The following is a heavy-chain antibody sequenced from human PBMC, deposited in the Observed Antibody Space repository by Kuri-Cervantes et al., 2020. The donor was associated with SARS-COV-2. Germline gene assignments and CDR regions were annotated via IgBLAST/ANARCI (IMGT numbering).Heavy chain of an antibody. CDR2: ISGSGGST. D-gene: IGHD3-10*01. V-gene: IGHV3-23*01. J-gene: IGHJ6*02. CDR1: GITFSSYA. CDR3: AKDGAPYYYGSGSLFGMDV. Sequence: GESLKISCSASGITFSSYAMSWVRQAPGKGLEWVSAISGSGGSTYYADSVKGRFTISRDNSKNTLYLQMNSLRAEDTAVYYCAKDGAPYYYGSGSLFGMDVWGQGTTVTVSS.